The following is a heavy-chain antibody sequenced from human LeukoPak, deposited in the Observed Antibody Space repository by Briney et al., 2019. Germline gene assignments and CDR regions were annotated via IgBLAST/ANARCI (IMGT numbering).Heavy chain of an antibody. Sequence: ETLSLTCTVSGASISTITHYWAWIRQPPGKGLEWFASMFYRGSTYYNASLKSRVTLSVDTSMNQFSLKLSSVTASDTATFYCVRQGGWGGAASLIEFWGQGTLVTVSS. CDR1: GASISTITHY. CDR3: VRQGGWGGAASLIEF. D-gene: IGHD2-15*01. V-gene: IGHV4-39*01. J-gene: IGHJ4*02. CDR2: MFYRGST.